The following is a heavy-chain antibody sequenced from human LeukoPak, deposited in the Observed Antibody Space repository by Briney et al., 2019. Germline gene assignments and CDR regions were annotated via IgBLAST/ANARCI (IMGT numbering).Heavy chain of an antibody. CDR3: ARVGSSGYYPDY. Sequence: GGSLRLSCAASGFTFSSYWMSWVRQAPGKGLEWVANIKQDGREKYYVDSVKGRFTISRDNDKNSLYLQMNSTRAEDTDVYYCARVGSSGYYPDYWGQGTLVTVSS. D-gene: IGHD3-22*01. CDR1: GFTFSSYW. CDR2: IKQDGREK. V-gene: IGHV3-7*01. J-gene: IGHJ4*02.